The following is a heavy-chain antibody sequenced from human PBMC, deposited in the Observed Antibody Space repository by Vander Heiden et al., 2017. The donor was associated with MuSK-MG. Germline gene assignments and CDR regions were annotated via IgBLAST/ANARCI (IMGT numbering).Heavy chain of an antibody. CDR2: IYHSGST. J-gene: IGHJ2*01. CDR1: GYSISSGYY. CDR3: ASTGYDFWSGYEDLRYFDL. V-gene: IGHV4-38-2*02. D-gene: IGHD3-3*01. Sequence: QVQLQESGPGLVKPSETLSLTCTVSGYSISSGYYWGWIRQPPGKGLEWIGSIYHSGSTYYNPSLKSRVPISVDTSKNQFSLKLSSVTAADTAVYYRASTGYDFWSGYEDLRYFDLWGRGTLVTVSS.